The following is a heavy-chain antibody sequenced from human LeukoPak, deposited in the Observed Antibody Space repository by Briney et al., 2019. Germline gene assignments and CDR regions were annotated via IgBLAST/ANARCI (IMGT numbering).Heavy chain of an antibody. J-gene: IGHJ4*02. CDR3: AKAGSRDSSGYVDY. Sequence: GGSLRLSCAASGLTFSSYGMHWVRQAPGKGLEWVAFIRYDGSNKYYADSVKGRFTISRDNAKNTLYLQMNSLRAEDTAVYYCAKAGSRDSSGYVDYWGQGTLVTVPS. V-gene: IGHV3-30*02. CDR1: GLTFSSYG. CDR2: IRYDGSNK. D-gene: IGHD3-22*01.